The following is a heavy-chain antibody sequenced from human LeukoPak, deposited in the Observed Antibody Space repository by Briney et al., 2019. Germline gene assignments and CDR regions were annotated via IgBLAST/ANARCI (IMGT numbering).Heavy chain of an antibody. CDR2: ISSGSSHT. V-gene: IGHV3-21*01. D-gene: IGHD4-17*01. CDR3: AREDFTVTGAFDY. J-gene: IGHJ4*02. Sequence: GGSLRLSCAASGFTFNTYSMTWVRQAPGKGLEWVSFISSGSSHTFYADSVKGRFTISRDNAKNSLYLQMNSLRAEDTAVYFCAREDFTVTGAFDYWGQGTLVTVYS. CDR1: GFTFNTYS.